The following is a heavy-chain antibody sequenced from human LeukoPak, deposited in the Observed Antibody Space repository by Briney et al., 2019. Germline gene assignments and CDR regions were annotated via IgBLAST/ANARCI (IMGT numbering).Heavy chain of an antibody. CDR1: GFTFRSSW. V-gene: IGHV3-7*01. J-gene: IGHJ4*02. Sequence: GGSLRLSCAASGFTFRSSWMNWFRQSSGKGLEWVANINQDGSEKYYVDSVKGRFTISRDNAKNSLYLQINSLRAGDTAVYYCASGLYWGQGTLVTVSS. CDR2: INQDGSEK. CDR3: ASGLY.